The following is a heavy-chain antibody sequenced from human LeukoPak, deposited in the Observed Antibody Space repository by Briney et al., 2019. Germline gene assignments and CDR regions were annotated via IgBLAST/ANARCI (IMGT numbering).Heavy chain of an antibody. CDR3: ARDPRSKLRFLEWLPEDGMDV. V-gene: IGHV1-18*01. D-gene: IGHD3-3*01. CDR1: GGTFISYA. J-gene: IGHJ6*02. Sequence: ASVKVSCKASGGTFISYAISWVRQAPGQGLEWMGWISAYNGNTNYAQKLQGRVTMTTDTSTSTAYMELRSLRSDDTAVYYCARDPRSKLRFLEWLPEDGMDVWGQGTTVTVSS. CDR2: ISAYNGNT.